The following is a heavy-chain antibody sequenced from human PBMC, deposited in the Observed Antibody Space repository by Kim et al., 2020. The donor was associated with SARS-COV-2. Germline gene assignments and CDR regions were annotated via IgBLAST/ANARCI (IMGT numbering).Heavy chain of an antibody. CDR3: ASPIPYRYGDYVGRYYYYGMDV. CDR1: GFTFSSYS. V-gene: IGHV3-21*01. D-gene: IGHD4-17*01. CDR2: ISSSSSYI. Sequence: GGSLRLSCAASGFTFSSYSMNWVRQAPGKGLEWVSSISSSSSYIYYADSVKGRFTISRDNAKNSLYLQMNSLRAEDTTVYYCASPIPYRYGDYVGRYYYYGMDVWGQGTTVTVSS. J-gene: IGHJ6*02.